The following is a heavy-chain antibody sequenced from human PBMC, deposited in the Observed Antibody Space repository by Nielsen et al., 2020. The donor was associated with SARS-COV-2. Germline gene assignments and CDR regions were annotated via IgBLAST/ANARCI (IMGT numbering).Heavy chain of an antibody. D-gene: IGHD3-22*01. CDR3: ARTYYYDSSGPKNYNWFDP. CDR2: IYYSGST. J-gene: IGHJ5*02. V-gene: IGHV4-59*08. Sequence: PGKGLEWIGYIYYSGSTNYNPSLKSRVTISVDTSKNQFSLKLSSVTAADTAVYYCARTYYYDSSGPKNYNWFDPWGQGTLVTVSS.